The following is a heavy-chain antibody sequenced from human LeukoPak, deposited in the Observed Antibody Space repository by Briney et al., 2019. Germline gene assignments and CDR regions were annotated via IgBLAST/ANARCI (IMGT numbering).Heavy chain of an antibody. CDR2: INSDGSST. Sequence: QPGGSLRLSCAASGFTFSGYWMHWVRQAPGKGLVWVSRINSDGSSTSYADSVKGRFTISRDNAKNTPYLQMNSLRAEDTAVYYCARGPYGGGYYVGDFWGQGSLLTVSS. D-gene: IGHD1-26*01. CDR3: ARGPYGGGYYVGDF. V-gene: IGHV3-74*01. J-gene: IGHJ4*02. CDR1: GFTFSGYW.